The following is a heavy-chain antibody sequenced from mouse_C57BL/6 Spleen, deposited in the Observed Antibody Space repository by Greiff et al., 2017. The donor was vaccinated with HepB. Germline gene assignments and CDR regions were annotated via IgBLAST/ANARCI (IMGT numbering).Heavy chain of an antibody. V-gene: IGHV1-55*01. D-gene: IGHD1-1*01. Sequence: VKLQQPGAELVKPGASVKMSCKASGYTFTSYWITWVKQRPGQGLEWIGDIYPGSGSTNYNEKFKSKATLTVDTSSSTAYMQLSSLTSEDSAVYYCARYYDGSSYVDWYFDVWGTGTTVTVSS. CDR2: IYPGSGST. J-gene: IGHJ1*03. CDR1: GYTFTSYW. CDR3: ARYYDGSSYVDWYFDV.